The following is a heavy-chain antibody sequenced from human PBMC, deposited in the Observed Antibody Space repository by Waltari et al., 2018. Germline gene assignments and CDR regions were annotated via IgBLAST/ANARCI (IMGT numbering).Heavy chain of an antibody. Sequence: QVQLVQSGAEVKKPGASVKVSCKASGYTFTSYYMHWVRQAPGQGLEWMGIINPSGGSTSYAQKFQGRVTMTRDTSTSTVYMELSSLRSEDTAVYYCARGGPVVVVVAATVGYFDYWGQGTLVTVSS. D-gene: IGHD2-15*01. CDR2: INPSGGST. J-gene: IGHJ4*02. CDR3: ARGGPVVVVVAATVGYFDY. CDR1: GYTFTSYY. V-gene: IGHV1-46*01.